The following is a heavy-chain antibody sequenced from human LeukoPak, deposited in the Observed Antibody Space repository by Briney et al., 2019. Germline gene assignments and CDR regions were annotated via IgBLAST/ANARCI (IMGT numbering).Heavy chain of an antibody. V-gene: IGHV3-21*06. J-gene: IGHJ4*02. CDR1: GFTFNSYA. CDR2: ISSSSDYI. D-gene: IGHD7-27*01. CDR3: ARELGISAGLDY. Sequence: PGGSLRLSCAASGFTFNSYAMNWVRQAPGKGLEWVSFISSSSDYIYYADSVKGRFIIPRDNAKNSLYLQMNSLRVEETAVYYCARELGISAGLDYWGQGTPVTVSS.